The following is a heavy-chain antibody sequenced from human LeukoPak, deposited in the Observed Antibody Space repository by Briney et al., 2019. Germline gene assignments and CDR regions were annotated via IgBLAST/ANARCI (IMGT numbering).Heavy chain of an antibody. CDR2: LSRSGDST. D-gene: IGHD3-3*01. Sequence: PGGSLRLSCAASGFTFSVYAMYWVRQAPGKGLEYVAALSRSGDSTFYGNSVKGRFTISRDNSKNTLYLQMGSLRPEDMAVYYCARLGDDFWSGYLDYWGQGTLVTVSS. V-gene: IGHV3-64*01. J-gene: IGHJ4*02. CDR3: ARLGDDFWSGYLDY. CDR1: GFTFSVYA.